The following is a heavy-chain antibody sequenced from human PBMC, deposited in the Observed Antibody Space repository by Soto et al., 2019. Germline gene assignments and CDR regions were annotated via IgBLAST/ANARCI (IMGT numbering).Heavy chain of an antibody. CDR3: ARRYSSGWYGAKYYYGMDV. CDR2: AQYSGST. Sequence: PSETLSLSFIVPAVSISSSRYYRGWVREPPGKGLEWIGGAQYSGSTYYNPSLKSRVTISVDTSKNQFSLKLSSVTAADTAVYYCARRYSSGWYGAKYYYGMDVWGQGTTVTVSS. V-gene: IGHV4-39*01. J-gene: IGHJ6*02. CDR1: AVSISSSRYY. D-gene: IGHD6-19*01.